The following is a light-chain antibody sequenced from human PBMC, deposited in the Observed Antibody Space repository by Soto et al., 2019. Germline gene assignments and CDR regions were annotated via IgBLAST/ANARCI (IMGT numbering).Light chain of an antibody. CDR3: QQSFRARS. CDR2: AAT. CDR1: RSISGY. Sequence: DIQMTQSPSSLAASVGDRVTITCRASRSISGYLNWYQQKAGKAPKLLVYAATSLETGVPSRFTGSGSGTHFTLTISSLQREDFAIYYCQQSFRARSFXQGTKLDIK. J-gene: IGKJ1*01. V-gene: IGKV1-39*01.